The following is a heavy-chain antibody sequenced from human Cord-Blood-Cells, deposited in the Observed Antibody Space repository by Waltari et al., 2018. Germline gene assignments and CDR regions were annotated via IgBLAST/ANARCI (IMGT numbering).Heavy chain of an antibody. V-gene: IGHV4-61*01. CDR3: ARVLGGYSGYDYYFDY. J-gene: IGHJ4*02. CDR2: IYYSGST. CDR1: AGSVSSATYY. D-gene: IGHD5-12*01. Sequence: QVQLQESGPGLVKPSETLSLTCTVSAGSVSSATYYWSWIRQPPGKGLEWIGYIYYSGSTNYNPSLKSRVTISVDTSKNQFSLKLSSVTAADTAVYYCARVLGGYSGYDYYFDYWGQGTLVTVSS.